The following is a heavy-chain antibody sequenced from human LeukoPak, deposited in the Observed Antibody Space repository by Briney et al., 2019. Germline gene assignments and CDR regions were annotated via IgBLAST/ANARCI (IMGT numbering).Heavy chain of an antibody. Sequence: GESLKISCKVSGYTFTNNWIGWVRQMPGKGLEWIGLIYPDDSDTRYSPSFQGQVTISADKSITSAYLQWSSLKASDTAMYYCARRKDRGKAWANWFDPWGQGTLVTVSS. CDR1: GYTFTNNW. V-gene: IGHV5-51*01. CDR3: ARRKDRGKAWANWFDP. J-gene: IGHJ5*02. CDR2: IYPDDSDT. D-gene: IGHD1-14*01.